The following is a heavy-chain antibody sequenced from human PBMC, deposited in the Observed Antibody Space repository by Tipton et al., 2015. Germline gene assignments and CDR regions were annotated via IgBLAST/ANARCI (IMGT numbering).Heavy chain of an antibody. CDR2: IYNTGST. Sequence: TLSLTCTASGGSISNYYWSWIRQPPGKGLEWIGYIYNTGSTNHNPSLKSRVTISVDTSKNQFSLKLSSVTAADTAVYYCARGYYSRPSDYWGQGTLVTVSS. V-gene: IGHV4-59*01. CDR1: GGSISNYY. J-gene: IGHJ4*02. CDR3: ARGYYSRPSDY. D-gene: IGHD3-22*01.